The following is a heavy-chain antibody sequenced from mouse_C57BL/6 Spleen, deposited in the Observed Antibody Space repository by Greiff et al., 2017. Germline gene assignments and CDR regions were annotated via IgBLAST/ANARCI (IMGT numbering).Heavy chain of an antibody. Sequence: VQLQQSGPVLVKPGASVKMSCKASGYTFTDYYMNWVKPSHGKSLEWIGVINPYNGGTSYNQKFKGKATLTVDKSSSTAYMELNSLTSEDSAVYYCARERFTIVTFDYWGQGTTLTVSS. CDR1: GYTFTDYY. V-gene: IGHV1-19*01. J-gene: IGHJ2*01. CDR2: INPYNGGT. CDR3: ARERFTIVTFDY. D-gene: IGHD2-5*01.